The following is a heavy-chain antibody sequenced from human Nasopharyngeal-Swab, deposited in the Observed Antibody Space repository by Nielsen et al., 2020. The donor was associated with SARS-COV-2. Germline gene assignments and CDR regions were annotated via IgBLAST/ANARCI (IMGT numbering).Heavy chain of an antibody. D-gene: IGHD3-9*01. CDR3: AKDTALYLAFDI. CDR1: GFTFSSYA. Sequence: LKISCAASGFTFSSYAMSWVRQAPGKGLEWVSAISGSGGSTYYADSVKGRFTISRDNSKNTLYLQMNSLRAEDTAVYYCAKDTALYLAFDIWGQGTMVTVSS. J-gene: IGHJ3*02. V-gene: IGHV3-23*01. CDR2: ISGSGGST.